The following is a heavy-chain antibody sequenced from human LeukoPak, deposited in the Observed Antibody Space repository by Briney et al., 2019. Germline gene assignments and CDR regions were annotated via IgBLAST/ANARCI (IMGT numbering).Heavy chain of an antibody. J-gene: IGHJ6*02. CDR2: INPNSGGT. V-gene: IGHV1-2*02. D-gene: IGHD3-3*01. CDR3: ASERFLEWLPNYYYYGMDV. Sequence: GASVTVSCKASGYTFTGYYMHWVRQAPGQGLEWMGWINPNSGGTNYAQKFQGRVTMTRDTSISTAYMELSRLRSDDTAVYYCASERFLEWLPNYYYYGMDVWGQGTTVTVSS. CDR1: GYTFTGYY.